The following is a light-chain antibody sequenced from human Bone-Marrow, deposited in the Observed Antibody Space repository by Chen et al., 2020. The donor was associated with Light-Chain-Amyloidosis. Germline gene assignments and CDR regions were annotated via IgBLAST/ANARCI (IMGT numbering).Light chain of an antibody. J-gene: IGLJ3*02. CDR1: NIGPTS. CDR3: QVWDRSSDRPV. CDR2: DDS. V-gene: IGLV3-21*02. Sequence: SYVLTPPSSVSVAPGQTATIACGGNNIGPTSVHWYQQTPGQAPLLVVYDDSDRPSGIPERLSGSNSGNMATLTISRVEAGDEADYYCQVWDRSSDRPVFGGGTKLTVL.